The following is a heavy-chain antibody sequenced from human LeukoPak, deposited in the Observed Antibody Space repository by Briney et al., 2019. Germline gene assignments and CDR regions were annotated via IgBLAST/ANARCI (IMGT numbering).Heavy chain of an antibody. D-gene: IGHD1-26*01. J-gene: IGHJ4*02. CDR2: IKHDGNEK. V-gene: IGHV3-7*01. CDR3: ARHMPAVGATPFDD. CDR1: KFSLGNYW. Sequence: PGGSLRLSCVDSKFSLGNYWMAWVRQAPGKGLEWVANIKHDGNEKYYVDSVRGRFTISRDNAENSLYLQMNSLRAEDTAIYFCARHMPAVGATPFDDWGQGTLVTVSS.